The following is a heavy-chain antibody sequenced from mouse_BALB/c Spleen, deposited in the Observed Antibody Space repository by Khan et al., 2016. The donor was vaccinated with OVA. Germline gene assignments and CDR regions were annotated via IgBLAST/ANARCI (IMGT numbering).Heavy chain of an antibody. CDR2: ISYSGRT. J-gene: IGHJ2*01. CDR1: GYSITSDYA. CDR3: ARSVTITTVVATDFDY. Sequence: EVQLQESGPGLVKPSQSLSLTCTVTGYSITSDYAWNWIRQFPGNKLEWMGYISYSGRTSYNPSLKSRISINRDTSKHQFFLQLNSLTTEDTATYYCARSVTITTVVATDFDYWGQGTTLTVSS. V-gene: IGHV3-2*02. D-gene: IGHD1-1*01.